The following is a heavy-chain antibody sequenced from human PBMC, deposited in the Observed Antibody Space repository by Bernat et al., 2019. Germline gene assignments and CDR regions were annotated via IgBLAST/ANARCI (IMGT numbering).Heavy chain of an antibody. Sequence: QVQLQESGPGLVKPSETLSLTCTVSGGSIGSYYWSWIRQHPGKGLEWIGYIYYSGSTYYNPSLKSRVTISVDTSKNQFSLKLSSVTAADTAVYYCARVPHSSSYFYFDYWGQGTLVTVSS. V-gene: IGHV4-59*06. D-gene: IGHD6-6*01. CDR2: IYYSGST. CDR3: ARVPHSSSYFYFDY. CDR1: GGSIGSYY. J-gene: IGHJ4*02.